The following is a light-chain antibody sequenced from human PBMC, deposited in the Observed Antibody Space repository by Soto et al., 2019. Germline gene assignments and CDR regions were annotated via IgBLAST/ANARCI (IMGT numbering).Light chain of an antibody. CDR2: DAS. V-gene: IGKV1-33*01. CDR3: QRYDNLPIT. Sequence: DIRLTQSPSSLSASVGDRVTITCQASQDIVNYLNWYQQKPGKAPKLLIYDASKLESGVPSRFSGSGFGTDFTFTISSLQSEDIATYYCQRYDNLPITFGPGTKVEI. J-gene: IGKJ3*01. CDR1: QDIVNY.